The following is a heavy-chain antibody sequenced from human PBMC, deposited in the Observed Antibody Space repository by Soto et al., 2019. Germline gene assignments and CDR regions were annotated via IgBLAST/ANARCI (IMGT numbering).Heavy chain of an antibody. CDR3: VREAYIGYGHAIDH. D-gene: IGHD5-12*01. Sequence: SDTLSLTCAVSCVTISTYYWSWIRQPPGKGLEWIGYNYHSGTTNYNPSLKSRVTISVDTSKNQFSLRLTSVTAADTAIYYCVREAYIGYGHAIDHWGQGTLVTVSS. J-gene: IGHJ4*02. CDR2: NYHSGTT. CDR1: CVTISTYY. V-gene: IGHV4-59*01.